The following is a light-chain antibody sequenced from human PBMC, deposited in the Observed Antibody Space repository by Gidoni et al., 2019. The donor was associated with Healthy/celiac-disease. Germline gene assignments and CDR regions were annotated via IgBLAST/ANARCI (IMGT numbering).Light chain of an antibody. CDR2: GAS. Sequence: EIVLTQSPGTLSLSPGERATLSCRASQSVSSTYLAWYQQTPGQAPRLLIYGASSMATGIPDRFSGSGSGTDFTLTISRLEPEDFAVYYCQQYGSSPMTFGQGTKVEIK. CDR1: QSVSSTY. J-gene: IGKJ1*01. V-gene: IGKV3-20*01. CDR3: QQYGSSPMT.